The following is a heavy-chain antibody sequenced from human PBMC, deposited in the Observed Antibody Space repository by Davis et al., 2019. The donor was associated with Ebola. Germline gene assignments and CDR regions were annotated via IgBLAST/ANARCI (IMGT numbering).Heavy chain of an antibody. V-gene: IGHV3-23*01. CDR2: ISGSGGST. J-gene: IGHJ6*04. CDR1: GFIFSSYT. Sequence: GESLKISCAASGFIFSSYTMNWVRQAPGKGLEWVSAISGSGGSTYYADSVKGRFTISRDNSKNTLYLQMNSLRAEDTAVYYCAKEKSSGWYLIDYGMDVWGKGTTVTVSS. CDR3: AKEKSSGWYLIDYGMDV. D-gene: IGHD6-19*01.